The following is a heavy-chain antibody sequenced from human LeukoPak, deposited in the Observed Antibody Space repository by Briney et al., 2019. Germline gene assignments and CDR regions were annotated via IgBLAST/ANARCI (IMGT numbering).Heavy chain of an antibody. J-gene: IGHJ5*02. D-gene: IGHD5-12*01. CDR2: IIPMFGTT. CDR3: ARTTPYSGYDWGRNWFDP. V-gene: IGHV1-69*13. CDR1: GGGFSSFA. Sequence: ASVKVSCKASGGGFSSFAISWVRQAPGQGLEWMGGIIPMFGTTNYAQKFQGRVTITADGSTSTAYMELSSLRSEDTAVYYCARTTPYSGYDWGRNWFDPWGQGTLVTVSS.